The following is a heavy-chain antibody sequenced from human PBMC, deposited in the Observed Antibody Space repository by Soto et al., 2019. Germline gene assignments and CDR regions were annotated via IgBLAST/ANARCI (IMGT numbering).Heavy chain of an antibody. D-gene: IGHD6-25*01. J-gene: IGHJ3*02. CDR3: AREGSERTGAFDI. CDR2: IWYDGSNK. CDR1: GFTFGSYG. V-gene: IGHV3-33*01. Sequence: QVQLVESGGGVVQPGRSLRLSCAASGFTFGSYGMHWVRQAPGKGLEWVAVIWYDGSNKYYADSVKGRFTISRDNSKKTLYLQMNGLRAEDTAVYYCAREGSERTGAFDIWGQGTMVTVSS.